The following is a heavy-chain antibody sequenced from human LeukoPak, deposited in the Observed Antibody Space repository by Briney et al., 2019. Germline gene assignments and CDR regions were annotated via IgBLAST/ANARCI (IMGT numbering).Heavy chain of an antibody. CDR3: ARDLDSGGTTFRALNY. CDR1: GYTFTGYG. Sequence: ASVKVSCNASGYTFTGYGIIWVRQAPGQGLEWMGWISPYNGNTNYAQKFQGRVTMTTDTSTTTTYMELRSLRSDDTAVYYCARDLDSGGTTFRALNYWGQGTLVTVSS. J-gene: IGHJ4*02. CDR2: ISPYNGNT. V-gene: IGHV1-18*04. D-gene: IGHD1-14*01.